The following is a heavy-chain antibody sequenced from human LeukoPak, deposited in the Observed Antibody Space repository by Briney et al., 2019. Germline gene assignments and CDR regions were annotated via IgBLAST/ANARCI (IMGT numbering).Heavy chain of an antibody. D-gene: IGHD3-22*01. CDR2: VYYSGST. CDR3: ARDRPLTIYDSSGYHDAFDI. Sequence: SETLSLTCTVSGGSISSYYWSWIRQPPGKGLGWIGYVYYSGSTNYNPSLKSRVTISVDTSKNQFSLKLSSVTAANTAVYYCARDRPLTIYDSSGYHDAFDIWGQGTMVTVSS. V-gene: IGHV4-59*12. J-gene: IGHJ3*02. CDR1: GGSISSYY.